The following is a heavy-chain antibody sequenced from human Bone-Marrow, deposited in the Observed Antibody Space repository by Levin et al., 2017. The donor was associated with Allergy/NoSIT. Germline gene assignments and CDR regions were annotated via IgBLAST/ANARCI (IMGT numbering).Heavy chain of an antibody. CDR1: GFSFRSYA. CDR2: ISAGGGDT. Sequence: PGGSLRLSCAASGFSFRSYALTWVRQAPGMGLEWVSDISAGGGDTFYADSVRGRFTISRDNSKNTLFLHMSSLRADDTAKYYCSKELLGDYGARGGSWFDPWGQGTLVIVSS. D-gene: IGHD4-17*01. CDR3: SKELLGDYGARGGSWFDP. J-gene: IGHJ5*02. V-gene: IGHV3-23*01.